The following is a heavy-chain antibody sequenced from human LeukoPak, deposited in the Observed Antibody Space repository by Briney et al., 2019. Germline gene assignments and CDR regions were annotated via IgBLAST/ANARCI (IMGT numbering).Heavy chain of an antibody. CDR3: ARGYIYGPPFDY. Sequence: PSQTLSLTCAVSGGSISRATYSWDWILQPPGKGLEWIGYISHSGRTNYNPYLKSRVTMSVDRSKTQFSLRLTSVTAADTAVYYCARGYIYGPPFDYWGQGTLVTVSS. CDR2: ISHSGRT. J-gene: IGHJ4*02. CDR1: GGSISRATYS. D-gene: IGHD5-18*01. V-gene: IGHV4-30-2*01.